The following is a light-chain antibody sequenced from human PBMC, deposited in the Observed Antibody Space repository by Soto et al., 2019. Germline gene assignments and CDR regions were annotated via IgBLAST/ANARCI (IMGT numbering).Light chain of an antibody. Sequence: QSALTQPASVSGSPGQSITISCTGTSSDVGGYKYVSWYQQHPGKAPKLMIYEVSNRPSGVSTRFSGSKSGNTASLTISGLQSEDEADYYCSSYTSSNTAVFGTGTKLTV. J-gene: IGLJ1*01. V-gene: IGLV2-14*01. CDR3: SSYTSSNTAV. CDR2: EVS. CDR1: SSDVGGYKY.